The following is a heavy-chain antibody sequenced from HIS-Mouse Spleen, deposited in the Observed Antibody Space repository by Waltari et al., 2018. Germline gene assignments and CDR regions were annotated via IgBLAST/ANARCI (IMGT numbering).Heavy chain of an antibody. D-gene: IGHD6-13*01. V-gene: IGHV4-39*07. J-gene: IGHJ2*01. Sequence: QLQLQESGPGLVKPSETLSLTCTVSGGSISSSSYYWGCIRQPPGKGLDWIGSIYYSGSTYYNPSLKSRVTISVDTSKNQFSLKLSSVTAADTAVYYCAREIPYSSSWYDWYFDLWGRGTLVTVSS. CDR2: IYYSGST. CDR1: GGSISSSSYY. CDR3: AREIPYSSSWYDWYFDL.